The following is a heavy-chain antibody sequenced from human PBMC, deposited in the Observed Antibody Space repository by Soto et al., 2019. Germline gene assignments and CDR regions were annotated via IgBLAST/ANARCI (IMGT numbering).Heavy chain of an antibody. V-gene: IGHV4-59*01. Sequence: SETLSLTCTVSGGSIISYYWIWIRQPPGKGLEWIGYIYYSGSTNYNPSLKSRVTISVDTSKNQFSLKLSSVTAADTAVYYCARAPGYCSGGSCYSYYMDVWGKGTTVTVSS. CDR3: ARAPGYCSGGSCYSYYMDV. D-gene: IGHD2-15*01. CDR2: IYYSGST. CDR1: GGSIISYY. J-gene: IGHJ6*03.